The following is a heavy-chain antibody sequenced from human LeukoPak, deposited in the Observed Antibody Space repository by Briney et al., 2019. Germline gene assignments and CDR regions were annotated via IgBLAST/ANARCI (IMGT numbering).Heavy chain of an antibody. CDR2: INPNSGGT. Sequence: ASVKVSCKASGYTFTGYYMHWVRQAPGQGLEWMGWINPNSGGTSYAQKFQGRVTMTRDTSISTAYMELSRLRSDDTAVYYCARRGDYWGYYFDYWGQGTLVTVSS. J-gene: IGHJ4*02. V-gene: IGHV1-2*02. CDR1: GYTFTGYY. CDR3: ARRGDYWGYYFDY. D-gene: IGHD4-17*01.